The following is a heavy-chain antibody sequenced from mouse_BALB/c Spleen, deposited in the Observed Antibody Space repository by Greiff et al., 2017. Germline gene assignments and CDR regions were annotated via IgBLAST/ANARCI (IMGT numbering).Heavy chain of an antibody. D-gene: IGHD4-1*01. CDR1: GFTFSSFG. CDR3: ARGGPLTGLDY. CDR2: ISSGSSTI. V-gene: IGHV5-17*02. J-gene: IGHJ2*01. Sequence: EVKVVESGGGLVQPGGSRKLSCAASGFTFSSFGMHWVRQAPEKGLEWVAYISSGSSTIYYADTVKGRFTISRDNPKNTLFLQMTSLRSEDTAMYYCARGGPLTGLDYWGQGTTLTVSS.